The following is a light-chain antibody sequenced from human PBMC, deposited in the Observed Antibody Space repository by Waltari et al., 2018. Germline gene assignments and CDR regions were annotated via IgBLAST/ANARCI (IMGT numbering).Light chain of an antibody. CDR3: QQYGTSSS. Sequence: EIVLTPSPGTLSLSPGERATLSCRASQGVGSNYLAWYQQKPGQAPRLLIYGASSRATVLPDRFTGSAAGTNFPLTSSRLEHEDFAVYYCQQYGTSSSFGQGTRLEIK. CDR2: GAS. CDR1: QGVGSNY. J-gene: IGKJ5*01. V-gene: IGKV3-20*01.